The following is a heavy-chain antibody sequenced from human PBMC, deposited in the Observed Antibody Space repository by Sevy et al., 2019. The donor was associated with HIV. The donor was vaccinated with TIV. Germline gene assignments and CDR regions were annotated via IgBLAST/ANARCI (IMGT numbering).Heavy chain of an antibody. CDR3: ATLPRIAVAGTGGAFDI. CDR1: GYSFTSYW. Sequence: GGSLRLSCKGSGYSFTSYWISWVRQMPGKDLEWMGRIDPSDSYTNYSPSFQGHVTISADKSISTAYLQWSSLKASDTAMYYCATLPRIAVAGTGGAFDIWGQGTMITVSS. D-gene: IGHD6-19*01. J-gene: IGHJ3*02. V-gene: IGHV5-10-1*01. CDR2: IDPSDSYT.